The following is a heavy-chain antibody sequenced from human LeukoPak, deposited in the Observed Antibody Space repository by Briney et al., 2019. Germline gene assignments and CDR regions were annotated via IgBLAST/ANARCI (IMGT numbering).Heavy chain of an antibody. D-gene: IGHD3-22*01. V-gene: IGHV4-4*07. Sequence: SETLSLTCTVSGGSISSYYWSWIRQPAGKGLEWIGRIYTSGSTNYNPSLKSRVTMSVDTSKNQFSLKLSSVTAADTAVYYCARKYYYDSSGRFDPWGQGTLVTVSS. CDR1: GGSISSYY. CDR3: ARKYYYDSSGRFDP. CDR2: IYTSGST. J-gene: IGHJ5*02.